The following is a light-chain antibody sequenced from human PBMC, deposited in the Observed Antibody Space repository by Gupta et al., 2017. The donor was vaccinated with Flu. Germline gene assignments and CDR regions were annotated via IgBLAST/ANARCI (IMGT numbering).Light chain of an antibody. Sequence: DIQMTQSPSSLAASVGDRVTLTCRASQSISTSLNWYQEKPEKAPRLLIYMASNLQSGVPSRFSGSGFGTDFSLTISSLQPEDFATYYCQQSYSTPYNFAPGTKLEIK. V-gene: IGKV1-39*01. CDR1: QSISTS. J-gene: IGKJ2*01. CDR3: QQSYSTPYN. CDR2: MAS.